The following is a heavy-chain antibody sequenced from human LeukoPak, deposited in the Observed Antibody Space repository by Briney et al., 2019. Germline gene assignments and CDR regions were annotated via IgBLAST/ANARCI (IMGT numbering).Heavy chain of an antibody. CDR3: ARDPDSDNAWGWFDS. D-gene: IGHD3-16*01. Sequence: GTSLRLSCAASGFTFTHYAMNWVRQAPGKGLEWVAVISYDGSNRYYADSVKGRFTISRDNARNSLYLHMNSLKAEDTAVYYCARDPDSDNAWGWFDSWGQGTLVTVSS. CDR1: GFTFTHYA. J-gene: IGHJ5*01. CDR2: ISYDGSNR. V-gene: IGHV3-30-3*01.